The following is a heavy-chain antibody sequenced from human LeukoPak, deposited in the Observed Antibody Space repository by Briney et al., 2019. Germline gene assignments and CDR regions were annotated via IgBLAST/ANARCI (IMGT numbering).Heavy chain of an antibody. D-gene: IGHD6-19*01. CDR3: ARGPQIAVDY. J-gene: IGHJ4*02. V-gene: IGHV1-8*01. Sequence: ASVKVSCKASGYTFTSYDINWVRQAPGQGLEWMGWMNPNSGNTGYAPKFQDRVTMTRNTSISTAYMELSSLRSEDTAVYYCARGPQIAVDYWGQGTLVTVSS. CDR2: MNPNSGNT. CDR1: GYTFTSYD.